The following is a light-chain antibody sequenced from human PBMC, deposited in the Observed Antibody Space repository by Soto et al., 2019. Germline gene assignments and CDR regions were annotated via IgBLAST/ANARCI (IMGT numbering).Light chain of an antibody. CDR3: QQYNDWPRT. J-gene: IGKJ1*01. CDR2: GAS. V-gene: IGKV3-15*01. Sequence: DIVMTQSPATLSVTPGERATLSCRASQSVSSNLAWYQQKRGQAPRLLMYGASTRATGIPVRFSGSGSGTEFTIIISSLQSEDFAVYYWQQYNDWPRTFGQGTKVEIK. CDR1: QSVSSN.